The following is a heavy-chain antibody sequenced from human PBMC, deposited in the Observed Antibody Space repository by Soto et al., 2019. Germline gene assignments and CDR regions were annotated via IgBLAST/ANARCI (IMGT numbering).Heavy chain of an antibody. CDR2: ISFDGRKT. Sequence: QVQLVESGGGVVQPGRSLRLSCAASGFTFSAYAMHWVRQAPGKGLEWVAVISFDGRKTYYADSMKGRFTISRDNSKDTLYLQMNSLRAEDTAVYLCATLGSDTGNLYYFGYWGQGTLVTVSS. D-gene: IGHD3-10*01. CDR3: ATLGSDTGNLYYFGY. V-gene: IGHV3-30*04. CDR1: GFTFSAYA. J-gene: IGHJ4*02.